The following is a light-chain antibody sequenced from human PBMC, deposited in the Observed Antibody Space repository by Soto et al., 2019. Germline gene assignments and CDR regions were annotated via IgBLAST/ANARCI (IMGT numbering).Light chain of an antibody. CDR1: SSNVGSNT. CDR3: ATWDDSLNADV. V-gene: IGLV1-44*01. Sequence: QSVLTQPPSVSGTPGQRVTISCSGSSSNVGSNTVHWYQQVPGTAPKLLIFNNNQRPSGVPDRFSGSTSGTSASLAISGLQSEDESDYYCATWDDSLNADVFGTGTKLTVL. CDR2: NNN. J-gene: IGLJ1*01.